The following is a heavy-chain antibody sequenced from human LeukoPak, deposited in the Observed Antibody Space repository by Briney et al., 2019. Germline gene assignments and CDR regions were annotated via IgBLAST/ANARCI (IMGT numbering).Heavy chain of an antibody. CDR2: ISGSGGNT. J-gene: IGHJ4*02. Sequence: GGSLRLSCAASGFTFSSSAMSWVRQAPGKGLDWVSAISGSGGNTYYADSVKGRFTISRDNSKNTPYLQMNSLRAEDTAVYYCAKAPGGLVAYWGQGTLVTVSS. V-gene: IGHV3-23*01. D-gene: IGHD6-6*01. CDR3: AKAPGGLVAY. CDR1: GFTFSSSA.